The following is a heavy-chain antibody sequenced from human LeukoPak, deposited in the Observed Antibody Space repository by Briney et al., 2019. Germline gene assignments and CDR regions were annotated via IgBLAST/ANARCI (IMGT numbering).Heavy chain of an antibody. Sequence: GGSLRLSCAASGFTFSSYSMNWVRQAPGKGLEWVSSISSSSSYIYYADSVKGRFTISRDNAKNSLLLQMNSLRAGDTAVYYCARFIAATGVDSWGEETLVTVSS. CDR2: ISSSSSYI. CDR3: ARFIAATGVDS. D-gene: IGHD6-13*01. V-gene: IGHV3-21*01. CDR1: GFTFSSYS. J-gene: IGHJ4*02.